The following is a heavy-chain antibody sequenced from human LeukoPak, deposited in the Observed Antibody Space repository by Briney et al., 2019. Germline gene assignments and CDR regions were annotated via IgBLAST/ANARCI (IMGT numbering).Heavy chain of an antibody. CDR1: GFTFSSYS. CDR3: AREGGYDILLDY. J-gene: IGHJ4*02. Sequence: PGGSLRLSCAASGFTFSSYSINWVRQAPGKGLEWVSSISSSSSYIYYADSVKGRLTISRDNAKNSLYLQMNSLRAEDTAVYYCAREGGYDILLDYWGQGTLVTVSS. D-gene: IGHD3-9*01. V-gene: IGHV3-21*01. CDR2: ISSSSSYI.